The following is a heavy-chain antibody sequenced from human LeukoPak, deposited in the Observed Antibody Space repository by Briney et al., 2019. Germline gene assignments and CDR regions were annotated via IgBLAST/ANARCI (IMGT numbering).Heavy chain of an antibody. CDR2: IYYSGST. Sequence: SETLSLTCTVSGGSISSYYWSWIRQPPGKGMEWIGYIYYSGSTNYNPSLKSRVTISVDTSKDQFSLKLSSVTAADTAVYYCARLSSGSSSWYDIDYWGQGTLVTVSS. CDR3: ARLSSGSSSWYDIDY. CDR1: GGSISSYY. J-gene: IGHJ4*02. V-gene: IGHV4-59*08. D-gene: IGHD6-13*01.